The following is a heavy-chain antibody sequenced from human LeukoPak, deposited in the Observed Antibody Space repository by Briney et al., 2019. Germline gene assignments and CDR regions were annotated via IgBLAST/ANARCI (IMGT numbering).Heavy chain of an antibody. Sequence: SETLSLTCTVSGGSVSSGSYYWSWIRQPPGKGLEWIGYIYYSGSTNYNPSLKSRVTISVDTSKNQFSLKLSSVTAADTAVYYCARGSTGRFDYWGQGTLVTVSS. V-gene: IGHV4-61*01. J-gene: IGHJ4*02. D-gene: IGHD4-17*01. CDR2: IYYSGST. CDR3: ARGSTGRFDY. CDR1: GGSVSSGSYY.